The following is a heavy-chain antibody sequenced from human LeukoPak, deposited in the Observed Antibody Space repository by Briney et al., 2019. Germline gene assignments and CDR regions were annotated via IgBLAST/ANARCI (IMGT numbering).Heavy chain of an antibody. CDR3: ARVGTGSETFDY. J-gene: IGHJ4*02. Sequence: GGSLRLSCAASGFNLRSYEMNWVRQAPGKGLEWVSFISSSGTTPYYADSVKGRFTISRDNAKNSLYLQMNSLRAEDTAVYYCARVGTGSETFDYWGQGTLVTVSS. V-gene: IGHV3-48*03. D-gene: IGHD3-10*01. CDR1: GFNLRSYE. CDR2: ISSSGTTP.